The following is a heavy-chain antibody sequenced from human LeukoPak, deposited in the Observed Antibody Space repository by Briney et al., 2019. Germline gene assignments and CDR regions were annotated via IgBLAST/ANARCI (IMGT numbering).Heavy chain of an antibody. CDR2: IRYDGSNK. CDR1: GFTFNNYA. V-gene: IGHV3-30*02. CDR3: AKDSSHYYYDSSGQSYYYYYYMDV. D-gene: IGHD3-22*01. J-gene: IGHJ6*03. Sequence: PGGSLRLSCAASGFTFNNYAMHCVRQAPGGGLEWVAFIRYDGSNKYYADSVKGRFTISRDNSKNTLYLQMNSLRAEDTAVYYCAKDSSHYYYDSSGQSYYYYYYMDVWGKGTTVTISS.